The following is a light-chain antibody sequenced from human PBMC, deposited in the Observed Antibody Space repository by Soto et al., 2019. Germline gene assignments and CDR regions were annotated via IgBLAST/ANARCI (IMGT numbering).Light chain of an antibody. V-gene: IGKV1-27*01. Sequence: DIQMTQSPSSLSASVGDRITITCRASQGISTSLAWYQQKPGKVPELLIYAASTLQSGVPSRFSGSGSGTDFTLTISSLQPEDVATYYCQECNSAPFTFGPGTKVDIK. CDR1: QGISTS. CDR3: QECNSAPFT. CDR2: AAS. J-gene: IGKJ3*01.